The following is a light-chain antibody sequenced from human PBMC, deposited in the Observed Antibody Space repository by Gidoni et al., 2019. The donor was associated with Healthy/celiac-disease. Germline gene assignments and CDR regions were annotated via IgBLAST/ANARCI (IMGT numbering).Light chain of an antibody. Sequence: DIVFTQSPGTLSLSPGERATLSCRASQSVSSSYLAWYQQKPGQAPRLLIYGASSRATGIPDRFSGSGSGTDFTLTISRLEPEDFAVYYCQQYGSSPQTFGPGTKVDIK. J-gene: IGKJ3*01. CDR1: QSVSSSY. CDR2: GAS. CDR3: QQYGSSPQT. V-gene: IGKV3-20*01.